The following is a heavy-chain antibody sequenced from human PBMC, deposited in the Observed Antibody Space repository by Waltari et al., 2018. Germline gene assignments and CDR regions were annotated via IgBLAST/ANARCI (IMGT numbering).Heavy chain of an antibody. Sequence: QVQLQQWGAGLLKPSETLSLTCAVYGGSFSGYYWSWIRQPPGKGLEWIGEINHSGSPNYNPSLKSRVTISVDTSKNQFSLKLSSVTAADTAVYYCARASAAGQDAFDIWGQGTMVTVSS. CDR3: ARASAAGQDAFDI. J-gene: IGHJ3*02. CDR1: GGSFSGYY. D-gene: IGHD6-13*01. V-gene: IGHV4-34*01. CDR2: INHSGSP.